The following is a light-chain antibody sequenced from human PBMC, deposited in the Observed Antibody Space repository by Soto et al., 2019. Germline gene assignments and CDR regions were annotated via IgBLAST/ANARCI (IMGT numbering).Light chain of an antibody. CDR3: QQFHSYSPT. CDR2: TAS. Sequence: DIQLTQSPSFLSASVGEGVTVTCRASQGINSHLAWYQQKPGKAPKLLIYTASTLQSGVPSRFSGSGSGTEFTLTITSLQPDDFATYYCQQFHSYSPTFGQGTKVDIK. CDR1: QGINSH. J-gene: IGKJ1*01. V-gene: IGKV1-9*01.